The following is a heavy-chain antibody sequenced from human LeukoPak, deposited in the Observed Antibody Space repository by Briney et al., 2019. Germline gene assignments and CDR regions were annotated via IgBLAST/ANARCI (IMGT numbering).Heavy chain of an antibody. Sequence: GGSLRLSCAASGFTFSSYAMSWVRQAPGKGLEWVSGISYGGSDTWYADSVKGRFTISRDNSKNTVDLHMHSLRAEDTALYYCAKDLQVVASIRGILDFWGQGTLVTVSS. V-gene: IGHV3-23*01. CDR1: GFTFSSYA. CDR3: AKDLQVVASIRGILDF. CDR2: ISYGGSDT. D-gene: IGHD2-21*02. J-gene: IGHJ4*02.